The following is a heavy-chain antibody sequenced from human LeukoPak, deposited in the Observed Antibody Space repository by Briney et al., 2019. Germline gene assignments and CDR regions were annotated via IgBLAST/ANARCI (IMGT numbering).Heavy chain of an antibody. J-gene: IGHJ5*02. V-gene: IGHV1-2*02. CDR3: ARVWSTRAVSWFDP. D-gene: IGHD5/OR15-5a*01. Sequence: ASVKVSCKASGYTFTGYYMHWVRQAPGQGLEWMGWINPYSGGTKYAQKFQGRVTMTRDTSISTAYMELSRLRSDDTAVDYCARVWSTRAVSWFDPWGQGTLVTVSS. CDR2: INPYSGGT. CDR1: GYTFTGYY.